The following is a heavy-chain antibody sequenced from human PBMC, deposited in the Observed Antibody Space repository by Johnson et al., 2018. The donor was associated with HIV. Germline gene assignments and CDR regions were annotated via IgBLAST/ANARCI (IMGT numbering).Heavy chain of an antibody. CDR2: IKQDGSEK. D-gene: IGHD6-6*01. J-gene: IGHJ3*02. CDR1: GFTFSIYW. CDR3: ARDKGIAARPDAFDI. V-gene: IGHV3-7*01. Sequence: VQLVESGGGVVQPGRSLRLSCAASGFTFSIYWMSWVRQAPGKGLAWVADIKQDGSEKYYAESVKGRFTISRDNAKNSVFLQMNSLRAEDTAVYYCARDKGIAARPDAFDIWGQGTMVTVSS.